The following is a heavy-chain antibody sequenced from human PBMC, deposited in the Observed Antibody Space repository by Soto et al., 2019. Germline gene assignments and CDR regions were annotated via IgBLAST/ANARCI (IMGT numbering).Heavy chain of an antibody. D-gene: IGHD5-18*01. CDR2: IYYSGGT. CDR3: ARDYTAIYGMDV. CDR1: GGSISSYY. J-gene: IGHJ6*02. Sequence: PSETLSLTCTVSGGSISSYYWSWIRQPPGKGLEWIGYIYYSGGTNYNPSLKSRVTISVDTSKNQFSLKLSSVTAADTAVYYCARDYTAIYGMDVWVQGTTVTVSS. V-gene: IGHV4-59*12.